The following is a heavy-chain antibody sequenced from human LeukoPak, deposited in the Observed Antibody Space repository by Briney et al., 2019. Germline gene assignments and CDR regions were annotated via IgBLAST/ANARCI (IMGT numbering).Heavy chain of an antibody. Sequence: GSLRLSCAASGFTFSSYSMNWVRQAPGKGLEWVSSISSSSSYIYYADSVKGRFTISRDNSKNTLYLQMNSLRAEDTAVYYCAKTPHYYDSSGYSFTYFDLWGRGTLVTVSS. CDR3: AKTPHYYDSSGYSFTYFDL. CDR2: ISSSSSYI. CDR1: GFTFSSYS. J-gene: IGHJ2*01. V-gene: IGHV3-21*04. D-gene: IGHD3-22*01.